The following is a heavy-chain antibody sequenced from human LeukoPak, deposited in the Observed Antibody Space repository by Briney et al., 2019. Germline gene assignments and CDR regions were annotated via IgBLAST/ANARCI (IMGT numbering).Heavy chain of an antibody. J-gene: IGHJ5*02. D-gene: IGHD7-27*01. CDR3: ARDSATGEGGFDP. CDR1: GGSISSGSYY. V-gene: IGHV4-61*02. Sequence: PSETLSLTCTVSGGSISSGSYYWSWIRQPAGKGLEWIGRIYTSGSTNYNPSLKSRVTISVDTSKNQFSLKLSSVTAADTAVYYCARDSATGEGGFDPWGQGTLVTVSS. CDR2: IYTSGST.